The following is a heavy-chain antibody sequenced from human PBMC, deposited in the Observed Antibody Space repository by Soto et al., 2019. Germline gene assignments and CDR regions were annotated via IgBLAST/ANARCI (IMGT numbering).Heavy chain of an antibody. CDR2: ISAYNGNT. D-gene: IGHD7-27*01. Sequence: ASVKVSCKASGYTFTSYGISWVRQAPGQGLEWMGWISAYNGNTNYAQKLRGRDAISMDTSKNQFSLNLSSVTAADTAVYYCAGAPNWAYFDFWGLGTLVTVSS. J-gene: IGHJ4*02. CDR3: AGAPNWAYFDF. V-gene: IGHV1-18*01. CDR1: GYTFTSYG.